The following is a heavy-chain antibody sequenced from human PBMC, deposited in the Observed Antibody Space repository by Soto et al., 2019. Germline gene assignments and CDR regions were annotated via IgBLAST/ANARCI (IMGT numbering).Heavy chain of an antibody. Sequence: SETLALTCTVSGGSVTNSSYYWGWIRQSPGKGLEWIGSVYYRGRSYSKSSVKSRVTISVDTSKNRFSLSLNSVTASDTAVYFCVSQRTTVPTQAYFDYWGPGALVTVS. D-gene: IGHD4-17*01. V-gene: IGHV4-39*01. J-gene: IGHJ4*02. CDR1: GGSVTNSSYY. CDR2: VYYRGRS. CDR3: VSQRTTVPTQAYFDY.